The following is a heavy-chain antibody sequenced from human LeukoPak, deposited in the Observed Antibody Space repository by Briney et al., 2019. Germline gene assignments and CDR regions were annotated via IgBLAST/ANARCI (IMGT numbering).Heavy chain of an antibody. CDR3: ATHYTIFGVVGTFDY. CDR1: GFTFSSYA. V-gene: IGHV3-23*01. CDR2: ISGSGGST. J-gene: IGHJ4*02. Sequence: GGSLRLSCAASGFTFSSYAMSWVRQAPGRGLEWVSAISGSGGSTYYADSVKGRFTISRDNSKNTLYLQMNSLRAEDTAVYYCATHYTIFGVVGTFDYWGQGTLVTVSS. D-gene: IGHD3-3*01.